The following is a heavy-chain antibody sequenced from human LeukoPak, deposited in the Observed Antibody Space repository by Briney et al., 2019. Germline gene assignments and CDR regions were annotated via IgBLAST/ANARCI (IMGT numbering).Heavy chain of an antibody. CDR3: ARDGAHYDFWSGYYTAAFDI. D-gene: IGHD3-3*01. CDR2: ISSSGSTI. CDR1: GFTFSSYE. V-gene: IGHV3-48*03. Sequence: GGSLRLSCAASGFTFSSYEMNWVRQAPGEGLEWVSYISSSGSTIYYADSVKGRFTISRDNAKHSLYLQMNSLRAEDTAVYYCARDGAHYDFWSGYYTAAFDIWGQGTMVTVSS. J-gene: IGHJ3*02.